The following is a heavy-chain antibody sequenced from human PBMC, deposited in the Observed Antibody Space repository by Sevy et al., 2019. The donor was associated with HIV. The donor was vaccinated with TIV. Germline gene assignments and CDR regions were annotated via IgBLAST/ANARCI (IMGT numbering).Heavy chain of an antibody. J-gene: IGHJ4*02. CDR3: VRQERQQLVD. CDR1: GFTFSNYG. V-gene: IGHV3-30*03. CDR2: ISYDGSNK. D-gene: IGHD6-13*01. Sequence: GGSLRLSCAASGFTFSNYGLHWVRQAPGKGLEWVAIISYDGSNKYYADSVKGRFTISRDNSKNTLYLQMNSLRGEDTGVYYCVRQERQQLVDWGQGTLVTVSS.